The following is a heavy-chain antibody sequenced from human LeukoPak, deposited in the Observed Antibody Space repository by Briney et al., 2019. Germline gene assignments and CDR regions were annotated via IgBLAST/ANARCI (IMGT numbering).Heavy chain of an antibody. CDR2: IYYSGST. V-gene: IGHV4-39*07. D-gene: IGHD6-19*01. Sequence: SETLSLTCTVSGGSISSSSYYWGWIRQPPGKGLEWIGSIYYSGSTYYNPSLKSRVTISVDTSKNQFSLKLSSVTAADTAVYYCARVELAVAGTRVGLFDYWGQGTLVTVSS. J-gene: IGHJ4*02. CDR1: GGSISSSSYY. CDR3: ARVELAVAGTRVGLFDY.